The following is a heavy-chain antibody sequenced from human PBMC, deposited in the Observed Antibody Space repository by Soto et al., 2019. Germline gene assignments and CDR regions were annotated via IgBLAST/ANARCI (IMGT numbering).Heavy chain of an antibody. Sequence: SGPTLVNPTETLALTCTFSGFSLTTRGAGVGWVRQPPGKALEWLAVIYWDNDKRYSPSLQSRLIISKDTSKNQVVLIMSNMESVDTAIYYCAQLMITSGWVIGYDAFDVWGQGTTVTVSS. D-gene: IGHD3-16*01. CDR1: GFSLTTRGAG. J-gene: IGHJ3*01. CDR2: IYWDNDK. CDR3: AQLMITSGWVIGYDAFDV. V-gene: IGHV2-5*02.